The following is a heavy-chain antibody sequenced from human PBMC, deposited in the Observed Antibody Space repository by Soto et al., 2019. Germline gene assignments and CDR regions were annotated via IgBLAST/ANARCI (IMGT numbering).Heavy chain of an antibody. CDR2: IIPIFGTA. CDR3: ARDAEVVGATYLDY. Sequence: SVKVSCKASGGTFSSYAISWVRQAPGQGLEWMGGIIPIFGTANYAQKFQGRVTITADESTSTAYMELSSLRSEDTAVYYCARDAEVVGATYLDYWGQGTLVTVSS. CDR1: GGTFSSYA. J-gene: IGHJ4*02. D-gene: IGHD1-26*01. V-gene: IGHV1-69*13.